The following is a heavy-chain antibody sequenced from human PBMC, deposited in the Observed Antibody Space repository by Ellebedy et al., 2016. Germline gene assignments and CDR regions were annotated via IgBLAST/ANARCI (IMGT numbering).Heavy chain of an antibody. CDR1: GFTFSSYS. D-gene: IGHD1-26*01. CDR2: INSDGSST. J-gene: IGHJ3*02. CDR3: ARDWGIVGATTDAFDI. Sequence: GESLKISXAASGFTFSSYSMNWVRQAPGKGLVWVSRINSDGSSTSYADSVKGRFTISRDNAKNTLYLQMNSLRAEDTAVYYCARDWGIVGATTDAFDIWGQGTMVTVSS. V-gene: IGHV3-74*01.